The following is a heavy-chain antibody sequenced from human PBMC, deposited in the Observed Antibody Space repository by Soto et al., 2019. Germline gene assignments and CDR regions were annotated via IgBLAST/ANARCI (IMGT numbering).Heavy chain of an antibody. CDR2: INPNSGGT. V-gene: IGHV1-2*02. Sequence: ASVKVSCKASGYTFTGYYMHWVRQAPGQWLEWMGWINPNSGGTNYAQKFQGRVTMTRDTSISTAYMELSRLRSDDTAVYYCARGEDFYDSSGSGFDYWGQGTLVTVSS. CDR3: ARGEDFYDSSGSGFDY. D-gene: IGHD3-22*01. CDR1: GYTFTGYY. J-gene: IGHJ4*02.